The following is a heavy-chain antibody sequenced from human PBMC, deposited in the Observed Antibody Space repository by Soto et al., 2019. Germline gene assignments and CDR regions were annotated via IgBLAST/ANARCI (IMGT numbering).Heavy chain of an antibody. D-gene: IGHD2-15*01. Sequence: QLQLQESGPGLVKPSETLSLTCTVSGGSISSFNYFLGWIRQPPGKGLEWIGSLYYSGNTYYNPSLQSRVTISVDTSKKQCTLTLRSVTAADTAVYYCARGGGSTFNWFDPWGQGTLVTVSP. CDR1: GGSISSFNYF. CDR2: LYYSGNT. CDR3: ARGGGSTFNWFDP. V-gene: IGHV4-39*01. J-gene: IGHJ5*02.